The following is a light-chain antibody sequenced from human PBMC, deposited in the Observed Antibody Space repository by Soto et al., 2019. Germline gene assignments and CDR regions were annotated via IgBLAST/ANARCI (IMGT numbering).Light chain of an antibody. V-gene: IGKV1-39*01. CDR1: QRISTS. CDR2: GAS. Sequence: DIQMTQSPSSLSAAVGDRVAITCRASQRISTSLNWYQQRPRKSPELLIYGASDLQSGAPSRFSGLGSGTDFTLIISNLQPEDFATYYCQQSYSMPLTFGGGTKVEIK. CDR3: QQSYSMPLT. J-gene: IGKJ4*01.